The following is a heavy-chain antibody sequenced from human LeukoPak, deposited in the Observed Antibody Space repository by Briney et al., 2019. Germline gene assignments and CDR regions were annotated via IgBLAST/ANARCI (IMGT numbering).Heavy chain of an antibody. CDR2: IRYDGTNK. J-gene: IGHJ1*01. CDR1: GFTFSSYG. D-gene: IGHD1-26*01. CDR3: VPSRGTWNSGEGAYFQH. Sequence: GGSLRLSCAASGFTFSSYGMHWVRQAPGKGLEWVAFIRYDGTNKYYADSVKGRFTISRDNSKNTLFLQMNSLRAEDTAVYYCVPSRGTWNSGEGAYFQHWGQGTLVTVSS. V-gene: IGHV3-30*02.